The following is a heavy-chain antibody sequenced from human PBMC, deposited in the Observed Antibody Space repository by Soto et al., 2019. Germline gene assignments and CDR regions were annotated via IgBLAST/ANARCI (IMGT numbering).Heavy chain of an antibody. CDR2: IYYSGST. J-gene: IGHJ4*02. D-gene: IGHD3-16*02. CDR3: ARGRSYDYVWGSYRYTIDY. CDR1: GGSISSGGYY. Sequence: SETLSLTCTVSGGSISSGGYYWSWIRQHPGKGLEWIGYIYYSGSTYYNPSLKSRVTISVDTSKNQFSLKLSSVTAADTAVYYCARGRSYDYVWGSYRYTIDYWGQGTLVTVSS. V-gene: IGHV4-31*03.